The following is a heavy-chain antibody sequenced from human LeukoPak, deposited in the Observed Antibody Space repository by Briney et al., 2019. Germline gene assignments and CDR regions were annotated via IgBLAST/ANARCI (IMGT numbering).Heavy chain of an antibody. D-gene: IGHD3-3*01. CDR3: AKDWSDSWSGYHRFDP. V-gene: IGHV3-30*02. CDR2: IRYDGSNK. Sequence: GGSLRLSCAASGFTFSSYGMHWVRQAPGKGLEWVAFIRYDGSNKYYADSVKGRFTISRDNSKNTLYLQMNSLRAEDTAVYYCAKDWSDSWSGYHRFDPWGQGTLVTVSS. J-gene: IGHJ5*02. CDR1: GFTFSSYG.